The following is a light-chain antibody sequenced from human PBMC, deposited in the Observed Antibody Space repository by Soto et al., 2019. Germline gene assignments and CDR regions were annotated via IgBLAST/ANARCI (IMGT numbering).Light chain of an antibody. CDR1: QSVSSSY. CDR2: GAS. J-gene: IGKJ1*01. Sequence: EIVLTQSPGTLSLSPGEGATLSCRASQSVSSSYLAWYQQKPGQAPRLLIYGASSRATGIPDRFSGGGSGTDFTLTISRLEPEDFAVYYCQQYGNSPWTFGQGTKMEIK. V-gene: IGKV3-20*01. CDR3: QQYGNSPWT.